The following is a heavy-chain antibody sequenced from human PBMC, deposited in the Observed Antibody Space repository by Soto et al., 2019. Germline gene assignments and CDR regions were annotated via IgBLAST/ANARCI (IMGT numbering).Heavy chain of an antibody. CDR1: GYTFTSNY. CDR2: MIPNSGNT. V-gene: IGHV1-8*02. J-gene: IGHJ3*02. D-gene: IGHD6-19*01. Sequence: GASVKVSCKASGYTFTSNYMHWVRQAPGQGLEWMGGMIPNSGNTGYAQKFQGRVTMTRNTSISTAYMELSSLRSEDTAVYYCARAPTGYSSGIDAFDIWGQGTMVTVSS. CDR3: ARAPTGYSSGIDAFDI.